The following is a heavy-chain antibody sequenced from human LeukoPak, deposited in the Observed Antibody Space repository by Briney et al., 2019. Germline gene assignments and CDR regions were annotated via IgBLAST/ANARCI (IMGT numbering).Heavy chain of an antibody. J-gene: IGHJ2*01. CDR3: ARLQRITMAGPDYWYFDL. CDR2: VYYSGST. D-gene: IGHD3-10*01. Sequence: SETQSLTCTVSGDSISSYYWSWIRQPPEKGLEWIGYVYYSGSTNYNPSLKSRVTISVDTSKTQFSLKMTSVTAADTAVYYCARLQRITMAGPDYWYFDLWGRGTLVTVSS. V-gene: IGHV4-59*01. CDR1: GDSISSYY.